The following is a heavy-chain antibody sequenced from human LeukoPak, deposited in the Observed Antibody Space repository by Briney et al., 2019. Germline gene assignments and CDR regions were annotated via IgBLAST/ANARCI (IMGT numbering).Heavy chain of an antibody. D-gene: IGHD2/OR15-2a*01. CDR3: ARFSTSYYYGMDV. Sequence: SETLSLTSSVSGGSITSYYWSWIRQPPGKGLEWIGYIYDSGSTNYNPSLKSRVTISVDTSKNQFSLKLSSVTAADTAVYYCARFSTSYYYGMDVWGQGTTVTVSS. CDR1: GGSITSYY. J-gene: IGHJ6*02. V-gene: IGHV4-59*01. CDR2: IYDSGST.